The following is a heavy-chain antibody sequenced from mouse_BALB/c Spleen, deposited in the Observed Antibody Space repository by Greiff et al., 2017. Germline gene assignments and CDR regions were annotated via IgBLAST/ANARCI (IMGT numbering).Heavy chain of an antibody. CDR1: GFTFSSFG. V-gene: IGHV5-17*02. Sequence: EVQGVESGGGLVQPGGSRKLSCAASGFTFSSFGMHWVRQAPEKGLEWVAYISSGSSTIYYADTVKGRFTISRDNPKNTLFLQMTSLRSEDTAMYYCARERSTMITTGSGFAYWGQGTLVTVSA. D-gene: IGHD2-4*01. CDR3: ARERSTMITTGSGFAY. CDR2: ISSGSSTI. J-gene: IGHJ3*01.